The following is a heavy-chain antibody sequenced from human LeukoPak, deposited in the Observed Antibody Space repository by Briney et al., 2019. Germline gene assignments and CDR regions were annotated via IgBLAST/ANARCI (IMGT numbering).Heavy chain of an antibody. Sequence: SETLSLTCTVSGGSISSYYWSWIRQPPGKGLEWIGYIYYSGSTNYNPSLKSRVTISVDTSKNQFSLKLSSVTAADTAVYYCARVVAGSYFSDGMDVWGQGTTVTVSS. D-gene: IGHD3-10*01. CDR1: GGSISSYY. CDR3: ARVVAGSYFSDGMDV. CDR2: IYYSGST. V-gene: IGHV4-59*01. J-gene: IGHJ6*02.